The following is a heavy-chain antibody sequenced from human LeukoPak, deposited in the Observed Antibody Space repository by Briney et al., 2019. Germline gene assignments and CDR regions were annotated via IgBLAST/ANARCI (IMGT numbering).Heavy chain of an antibody. CDR2: IYSGGSS. CDR3: ARSTVTTAYGMDV. D-gene: IGHD4-17*01. Sequence: PGGSLRLSCAASGFTVSSHYMSWVRQAPGKGLEWVSVIYSGGSSYYADSVKGRFTISRDNSKNALYLQMNSLRAEDTAVYYCARSTVTTAYGMDVWGQGTTVTVCS. V-gene: IGHV3-66*01. CDR1: GFTVSSHY. J-gene: IGHJ6*02.